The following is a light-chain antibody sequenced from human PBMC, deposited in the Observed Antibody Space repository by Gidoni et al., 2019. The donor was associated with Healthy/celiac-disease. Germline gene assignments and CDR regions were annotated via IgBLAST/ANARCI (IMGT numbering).Light chain of an antibody. CDR3: QQYNSYWT. Sequence: DIQMTQSPSTLSASVGDRVTITCRPSQSISSWLAWYQQKPGKAPKLLIYKASSLESGVPSRFSGSGSGTEFTLTISSLQPDDFATYYCQQYNSYWTFGQXTKVEIK. J-gene: IGKJ1*01. V-gene: IGKV1-5*03. CDR2: KAS. CDR1: QSISSW.